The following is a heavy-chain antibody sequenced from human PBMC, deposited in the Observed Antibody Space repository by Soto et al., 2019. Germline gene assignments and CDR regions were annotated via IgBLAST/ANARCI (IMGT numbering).Heavy chain of an antibody. CDR2: IYYSGST. V-gene: IGHV4-59*01. J-gene: IGHJ3*02. Sequence: SETLSLTCTVSGGSISSYYWSWIRQPPGKGLEWIGYIYYSGSTNYNPSLKSRVTISVDTSKNQCSLKLSSVTAADTAVYYCARAQPLLNWNYGVGGAFDIWGQGTMVTVSS. D-gene: IGHD1-7*01. CDR3: ARAQPLLNWNYGVGGAFDI. CDR1: GGSISSYY.